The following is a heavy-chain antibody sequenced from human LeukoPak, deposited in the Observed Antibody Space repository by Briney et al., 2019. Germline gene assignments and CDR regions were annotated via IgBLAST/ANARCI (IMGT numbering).Heavy chain of an antibody. CDR2: IYSGGST. Sequence: XXXRQXXGKGLELVSVIYSGGSTYYADSVKGRFTISRDNSKNTLYLQMNSLRAEDTAVYYCARDPLAVAGTSYWGQGTLVTVSS. CDR3: ARDPLAVAGTSY. D-gene: IGHD6-19*01. V-gene: IGHV3-53*01. J-gene: IGHJ4*02.